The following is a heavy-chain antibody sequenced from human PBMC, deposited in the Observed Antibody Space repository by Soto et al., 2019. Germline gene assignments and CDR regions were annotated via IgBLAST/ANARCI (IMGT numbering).Heavy chain of an antibody. CDR1: GGTFSSYA. Sequence: QVQLVQSGAEVKKPGSSVKVSCKASGGTFSSYAISWVRQAPGQGLEWMGGIIPIFGTANYAQKFQGRVTIPADESTSTAYMELSSLRSEDTAVYYCARNTYYYDSSGYYYYYYGMDVWGQGTTVTVSS. D-gene: IGHD3-22*01. V-gene: IGHV1-69*12. CDR2: IIPIFGTA. CDR3: ARNTYYYDSSGYYYYYYGMDV. J-gene: IGHJ6*02.